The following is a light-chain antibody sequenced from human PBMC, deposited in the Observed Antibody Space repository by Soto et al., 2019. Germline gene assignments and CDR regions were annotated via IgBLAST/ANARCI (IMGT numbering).Light chain of an antibody. J-gene: IGKJ1*01. CDR1: QSIDSW. CDR2: KTS. V-gene: IGKV1-5*03. CDR3: QKYKSPPWT. Sequence: DLQMTQSPSTLSASVGDRVTITCRASQSIDSWLAWYQKKPGKAPKLLIYKTSSLESGVSSRFSGSGFGTEFTLTISSLQPDDFATYYCQKYKSPPWTFGQGTKVEIK.